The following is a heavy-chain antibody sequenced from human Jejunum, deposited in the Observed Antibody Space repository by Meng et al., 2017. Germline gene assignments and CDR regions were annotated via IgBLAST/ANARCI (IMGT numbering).Heavy chain of an antibody. CDR1: GGSISSSDW. CDR2: IHHSGST. V-gene: IGHV4-4*02. Sequence: QGQLQGRGPGRLKPSGTLSLTCGVSGGSISSSDWWSWVRQPPGKGLEWIGEIHHSGSTNYNPSLKSRVTISVDKSKNQFSLKLSSVAAADTAVYYCAREWSGSFRHFDYWGQGTLVTVSS. D-gene: IGHD3-16*02. J-gene: IGHJ4*02. CDR3: AREWSGSFRHFDY.